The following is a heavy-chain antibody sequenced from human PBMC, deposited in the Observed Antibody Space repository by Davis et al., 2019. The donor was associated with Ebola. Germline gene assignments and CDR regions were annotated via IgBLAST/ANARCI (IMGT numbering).Heavy chain of an antibody. V-gene: IGHV3-73*01. D-gene: IGHD3-22*01. J-gene: IGHJ4*02. CDR1: GFTFSGSA. CDR2: IRSKANSYAT. Sequence: PGGSLRLSCAASGFTFSGSAMHWVRQASGKGMEWVGRIRSKANSYATAYAASVKGRFTISRDDSKNTAYLQMNSLKTEDTAVYYCTVGYDSSSKDWGQGTLVTVSS. CDR3: TVGYDSSSKD.